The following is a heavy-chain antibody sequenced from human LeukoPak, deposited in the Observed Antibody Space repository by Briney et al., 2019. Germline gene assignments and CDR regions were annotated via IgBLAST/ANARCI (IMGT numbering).Heavy chain of an antibody. J-gene: IGHJ4*02. CDR3: ARQGSGYYWGKYYFDY. V-gene: IGHV4-39*01. D-gene: IGHD3-22*01. Sequence: SETLSLTCTVSGDSITSGSYSWGWIRQPPGKRLEWIANIFYTGSTYYTPSLKSRVTISADTSNNQFSLRLTSVTAADTAVYYCARQGSGYYWGKYYFDYWGQGTLVTVSS. CDR1: GDSITSGSYS. CDR2: IFYTGST.